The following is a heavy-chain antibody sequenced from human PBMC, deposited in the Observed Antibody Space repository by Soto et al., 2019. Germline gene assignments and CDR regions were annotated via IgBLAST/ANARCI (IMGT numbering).Heavy chain of an antibody. CDR3: ATVGGNWNYVDH. CDR1: GGSISSGGYY. D-gene: IGHD1-20*01. J-gene: IGHJ4*02. Sequence: TLSLTCTVSGGSISSGGYYWSWIRQHPEKGLEWIGYIYYTGSTYYNPSLKSRVTMSVDTSKNQFSLKLSPVTAADTAVYYCATVGGNWNYVDHWGQGTLVTVSS. CDR2: IYYTGST. V-gene: IGHV4-31*03.